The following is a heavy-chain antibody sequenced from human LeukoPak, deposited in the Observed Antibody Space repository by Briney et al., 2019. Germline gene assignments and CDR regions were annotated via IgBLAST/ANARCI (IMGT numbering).Heavy chain of an antibody. V-gene: IGHV1-18*01. CDR1: GYTFTSYG. D-gene: IGHD4-17*01. CDR2: ISAYNGNT. Sequence: ASVKVSCKASGYTFTSYGITWVRQAPGQGLEWMGWISAYNGNTNYAQKVQGRVTMTTDTSTSTAYMELRSLRSDDTAVYYCARDFPTVTKAGGVYWGQGTLVTVSS. CDR3: ARDFPTVTKAGGVY. J-gene: IGHJ4*02.